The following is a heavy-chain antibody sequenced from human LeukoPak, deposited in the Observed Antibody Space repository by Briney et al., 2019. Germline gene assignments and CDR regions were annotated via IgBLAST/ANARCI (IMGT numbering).Heavy chain of an antibody. CDR1: GGSISSNTYY. CDR3: ARMGDYYYMDV. D-gene: IGHD3-16*01. CDR2: IYYSGST. Sequence: PSETLSLTCTVSGGSISSNTYYWAWIRQPPGKGLEYIGSIYYSGSTYYNPSVKSRVTISVDASKNQFSLKLSSVTAADTAVYYCARMGDYYYMDVWGKGTTVTVSS. V-gene: IGHV4-39*01. J-gene: IGHJ6*03.